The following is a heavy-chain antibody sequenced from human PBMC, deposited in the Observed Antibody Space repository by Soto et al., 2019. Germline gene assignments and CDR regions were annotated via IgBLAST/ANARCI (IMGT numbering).Heavy chain of an antibody. J-gene: IGHJ4*02. Sequence: QVQLVQSGAEVKKPGASAKVSCKVSGYTLTELSMHWVRQAPGKGLEWMGGFDPEDGETIYAQKFQGRVTMTQHTSTDTAYMELSSLRSEDTAVYYCATSSLYSGYYPFFDYWGQGTLVTVSS. D-gene: IGHD3-22*01. V-gene: IGHV1-24*01. CDR2: FDPEDGET. CDR3: ATSSLYSGYYPFFDY. CDR1: GYTLTELS.